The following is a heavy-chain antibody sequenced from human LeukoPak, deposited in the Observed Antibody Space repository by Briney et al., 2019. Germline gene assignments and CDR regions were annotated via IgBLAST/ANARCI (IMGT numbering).Heavy chain of an antibody. CDR3: AKDSVGSIAVAGHPGY. D-gene: IGHD6-19*01. Sequence: GGSLRLSCAASGFTFSSYGMSWVRQAPGKGLEWVAFIRYDGSNKYYADSVKGRFTTSRDNSKNTLYLQMNSLRAEDTAVYYCAKDSVGSIAVAGHPGYWGQGTLVTVSS. V-gene: IGHV3-30*02. J-gene: IGHJ4*02. CDR2: IRYDGSNK. CDR1: GFTFSSYG.